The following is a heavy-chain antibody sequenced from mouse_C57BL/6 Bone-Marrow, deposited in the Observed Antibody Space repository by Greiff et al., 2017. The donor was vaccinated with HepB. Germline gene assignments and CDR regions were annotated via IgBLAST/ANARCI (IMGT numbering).Heavy chain of an antibody. CDR1: GYAFSSSW. CDR3: ASFDV. CDR2: IYPGDGDT. J-gene: IGHJ1*03. V-gene: IGHV1-82*01. Sequence: QVQLKHSGPELVKPGASVKISCKASGYAFSSSWMNWVKQRPGKGLEWIGRIYPGDGDTNYNGKFKGKATLTADKSSSTAYMQLSSLTSEDSAVYFCASFDVWGTGTTVTVSS.